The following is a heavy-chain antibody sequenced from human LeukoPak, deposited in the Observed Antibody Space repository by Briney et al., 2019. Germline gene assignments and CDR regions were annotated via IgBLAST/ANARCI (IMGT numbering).Heavy chain of an antibody. CDR2: IYYSGST. D-gene: IGHD6-6*01. CDR1: GGSISSYY. J-gene: IGHJ4*02. Sequence: PSETLSLTCTVSGGSISSYYWSWIRQPPGKGLEWIGYIYYSGSTNYNPSLKSRVTISVDTSKNQFSLKLSSVTAADTAVYYCARHPSYSSSSHIDYWGQGTLVTVSS. V-gene: IGHV4-59*08. CDR3: ARHPSYSSSSHIDY.